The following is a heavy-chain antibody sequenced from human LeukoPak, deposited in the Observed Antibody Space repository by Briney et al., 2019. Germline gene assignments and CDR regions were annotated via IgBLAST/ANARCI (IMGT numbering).Heavy chain of an antibody. CDR2: IYYSGST. J-gene: IGHJ4*02. CDR3: ARRGYSAYNLDY. CDR1: GGSISSGGYY. D-gene: IGHD5-12*01. Sequence: SETLSLTCTVSGGSISSGGYYWSWIRQHPGKGREWIGYIYYSGSTYYNPSLKSRVTISVDTSKNQFSLKLSSVTAADTAVYYCARRGYSAYNLDYWGQGTLVTVSS. V-gene: IGHV4-31*03.